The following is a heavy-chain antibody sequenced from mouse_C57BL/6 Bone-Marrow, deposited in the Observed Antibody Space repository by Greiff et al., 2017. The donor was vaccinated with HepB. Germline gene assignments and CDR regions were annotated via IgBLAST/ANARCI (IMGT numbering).Heavy chain of an antibody. D-gene: IGHD2-4*01. CDR1: GYTFTSYW. CDR2: IDPSDSYT. Sequence: VQLQQPGAELVKPGASVKLSCKASGYTFTSYWMQWVKQRPGQGLEWIGEIDPSDSYTNYNQKFKGKATLTVDTSSSTAYMQLSSLTSEDSAVYYCARWDYDYYFDYWGQGTTLTVSS. J-gene: IGHJ2*01. V-gene: IGHV1-50*01. CDR3: ARWDYDYYFDY.